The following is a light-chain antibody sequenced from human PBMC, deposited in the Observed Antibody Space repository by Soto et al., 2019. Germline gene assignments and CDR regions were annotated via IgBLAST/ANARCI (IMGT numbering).Light chain of an antibody. Sequence: TQSPDTLSASVGDRVTITCRASQGISSYLAWYQQKPGKAPKLLIYGASNLQSGVPPRFSGSGSGTEFTLTISSLQPNDFATYYCQQLNSYPLTFGGGTKVDIK. CDR2: GAS. V-gene: IGKV1-9*01. J-gene: IGKJ4*01. CDR1: QGISSY. CDR3: QQLNSYPLT.